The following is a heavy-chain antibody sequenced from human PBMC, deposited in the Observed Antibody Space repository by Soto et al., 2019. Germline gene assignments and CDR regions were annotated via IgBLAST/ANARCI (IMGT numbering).Heavy chain of an antibody. J-gene: IGHJ4*02. V-gene: IGHV4-39*01. CDR1: GGSISSNNYY. Sequence: QLQLQESGPGLVKPSETLSLTCTVSGGSISSNNYYWGWIRQPPGQGLEWIGSIYSSGSTYYNPSLKSRVTISVDTSKNQFSLKLRSVTAADTAMYYCARHGLGWELSHWGQGTLVTVSS. CDR3: ARHGLGWELSH. CDR2: IYSSGST. D-gene: IGHD1-26*01.